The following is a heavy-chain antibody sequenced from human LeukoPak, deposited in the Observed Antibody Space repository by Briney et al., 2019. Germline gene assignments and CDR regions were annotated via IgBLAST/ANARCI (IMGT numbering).Heavy chain of an antibody. V-gene: IGHV4-59*01. CDR2: IYYSGST. Sequence: SETLSLTCTVSGGSISSYYWSWTRQPPGKGLEWIGYIYYSGSTNYNASLTNRVTISVDTSKNQFSLKLSSVTAADTAVYYCAREVGYCSGGSCYSYFDYWGQGTLVTVSS. D-gene: IGHD2-15*01. J-gene: IGHJ4*02. CDR1: GGSISSYY. CDR3: AREVGYCSGGSCYSYFDY.